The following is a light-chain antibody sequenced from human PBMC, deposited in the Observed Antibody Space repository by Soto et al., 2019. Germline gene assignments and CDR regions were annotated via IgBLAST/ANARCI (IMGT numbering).Light chain of an antibody. CDR2: KAS. Sequence: DIQMTQSPSTLSGSVGDRVTITCRASQTISSSLSWYQQKPGKAPKLLIYKASTLKSGVPSRFSGSGSGTEITLTISSLQPDDFATYYCQHYNSYSEAFGQGTKVDIK. J-gene: IGKJ1*01. CDR3: QHYNSYSEA. V-gene: IGKV1-5*03. CDR1: QTISSS.